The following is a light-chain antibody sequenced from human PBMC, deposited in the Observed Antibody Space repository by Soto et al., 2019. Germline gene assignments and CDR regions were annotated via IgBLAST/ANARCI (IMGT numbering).Light chain of an antibody. CDR3: QSYDSSLSAVV. CDR1: SSNIGAGHD. Sequence: QSVLTQPPSVSGAPGQRVTISCTGSSSNIGAGHDVHWYQQLPGTAPKLLIYVNSNRPSGVPDRVSGSKSGTSASLAITGFQAEDEADYSCQSYDSSLSAVVFGGGTKVTVL. J-gene: IGLJ2*01. V-gene: IGLV1-40*01. CDR2: VNS.